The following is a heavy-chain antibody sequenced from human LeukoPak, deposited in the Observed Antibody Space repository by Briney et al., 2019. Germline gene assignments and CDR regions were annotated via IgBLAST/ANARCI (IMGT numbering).Heavy chain of an antibody. V-gene: IGHV1-18*01. D-gene: IGHD2-2*01. CDR1: GYTFTSYG. Sequence: ASVKVSCKASGYTFTSYGISWVRQAPGQGLEWMGWISAYNGNTNYAQKLQGRVTMTTDTSTSTAYMELRSLRSDDTAVYYCARVSPFIVVVSAASDDAFDIWGQGTMVTVSS. CDR3: ARVSPFIVVVSAASDDAFDI. CDR2: ISAYNGNT. J-gene: IGHJ3*02.